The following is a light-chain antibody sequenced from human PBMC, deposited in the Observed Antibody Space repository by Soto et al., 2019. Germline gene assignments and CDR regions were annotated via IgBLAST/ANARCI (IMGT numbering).Light chain of an antibody. CDR3: QQYNDWTQYT. CDR1: ESVSSR. Sequence: EIVMTQSPATLSVSPGESATLSCRAGESVSSRLAWYQQRPGQAPRLLIYGASIRATGIPARFSGSGSGTECTLTISSLQSEDFGVYYGQQYNDWTQYTFGQGTKLEIK. J-gene: IGKJ2*01. CDR2: GAS. V-gene: IGKV3-15*01.